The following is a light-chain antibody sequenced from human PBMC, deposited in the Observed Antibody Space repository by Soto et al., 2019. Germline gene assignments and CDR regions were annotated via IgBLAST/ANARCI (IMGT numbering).Light chain of an antibody. J-gene: IGLJ2*01. Sequence: QSALTQPPSASGSPGQSVTISCTGTSSAVAGYNYVSWYQQHPGKAPKLMIYEVNKRPSGVPDRFSGSKSGTTASLTVSGLQAEDKADYYCSSYTGSNDVVFGGGTKLTVL. CDR1: SSAVAGYNY. V-gene: IGLV2-8*01. CDR2: EVN. CDR3: SSYTGSNDVV.